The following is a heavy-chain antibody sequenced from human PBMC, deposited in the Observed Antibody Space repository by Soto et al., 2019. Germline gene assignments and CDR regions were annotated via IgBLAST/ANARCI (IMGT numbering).Heavy chain of an antibody. J-gene: IGHJ4*02. CDR2: FDPEDGET. V-gene: IGHV1-24*01. CDR1: GDTLTELS. Sequence: GASVKVSCKVCGDTLTELSRRSLRQATRKRLERMGGFDPEDGETIYAQKFQGRVTMTEDTSTDTAYMELSSLRSEDTAVYYCATVRVLGATLDFDYWGQGTLVTVSS. D-gene: IGHD1-26*01. CDR3: ATVRVLGATLDFDY.